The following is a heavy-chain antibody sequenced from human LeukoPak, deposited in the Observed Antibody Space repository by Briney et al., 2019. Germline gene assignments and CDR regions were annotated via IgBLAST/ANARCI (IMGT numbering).Heavy chain of an antibody. CDR1: GGSISSYY. J-gene: IGHJ5*02. CDR3: ARGTSFSITMVRGVIRPTGWFDP. V-gene: IGHV4-59*12. D-gene: IGHD3-10*01. CDR2: IYYSGST. Sequence: SETLSLTCTVSGGSISSYYWSWIRQPPGKGLEWIGYIYYSGSTYYNPSLKSRVTISVDTSKNQFSLKLSSVTAADTAVYYCARGTSFSITMVRGVIRPTGWFDPWGQGTLVTVFS.